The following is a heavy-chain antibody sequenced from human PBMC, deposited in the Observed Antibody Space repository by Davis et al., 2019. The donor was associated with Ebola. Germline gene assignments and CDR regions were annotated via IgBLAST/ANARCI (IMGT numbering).Heavy chain of an antibody. CDR1: GFTFDAYA. Sequence: PGGSLRLSCAASGFTFDAYAMHWVRQAPGKGLEWVSGISWNSGSIGYADSVKGRFTISRDDAKNTLYLQMDSLRAEDTAVYFCARGGIRSLDHWGQGTLVTVSS. V-gene: IGHV3-9*01. D-gene: IGHD3-3*01. J-gene: IGHJ4*02. CDR2: ISWNSGSI. CDR3: ARGGIRSLDH.